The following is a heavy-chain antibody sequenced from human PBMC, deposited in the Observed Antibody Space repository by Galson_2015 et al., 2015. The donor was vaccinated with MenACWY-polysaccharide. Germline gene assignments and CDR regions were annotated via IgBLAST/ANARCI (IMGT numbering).Heavy chain of an antibody. V-gene: IGHV3-74*01. J-gene: IGHJ4*02. D-gene: IGHD3-10*01. Sequence: LRLSCAASGFTFSSYWMHWVRQVPGQGLVWVSRINSDGSSTSYADSVKGRFTISRDNAKNTLYLQMNSLRAEDTAVYYCARQPTYYGSGWGQGTPVTVSP. CDR3: ARQPTYYGSG. CDR2: INSDGSST. CDR1: GFTFSSYW.